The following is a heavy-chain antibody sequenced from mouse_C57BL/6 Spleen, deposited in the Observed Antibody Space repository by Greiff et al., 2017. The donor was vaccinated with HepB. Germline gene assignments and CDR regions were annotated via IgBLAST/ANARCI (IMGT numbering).Heavy chain of an antibody. CDR2: INPSTGGT. D-gene: IGHD3-1*01. CDR1: GYLFTGYY. V-gene: IGHV1-42*01. Sequence: VQLQQSGPELVKPGASVKISCKASGYLFTGYYMNWVKQSPEKSLEWIGEINPSTGGTTYNQKFKAKATLTVDKSSSTAYMQLKSLTSEDSAVYYCARSGTNYAMDYWGQGTSVTVSS. J-gene: IGHJ4*01. CDR3: ARSGTNYAMDY.